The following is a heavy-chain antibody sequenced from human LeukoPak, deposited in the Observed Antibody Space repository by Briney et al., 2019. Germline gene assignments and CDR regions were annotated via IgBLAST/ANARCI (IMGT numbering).Heavy chain of an antibody. CDR3: TRDASVGATGGWFDP. V-gene: IGHV3-11*01. CDR1: GFSFSDYY. D-gene: IGHD1-26*01. CDR2: VSSSGAAV. J-gene: IGHJ5*02. Sequence: PGGSLRLSYAASGFSFSDYYMSWIRQSPGKGLEWLSYVSSSGAAVHYADSVKGRFTISRDNAKKSLYLQMDSLTAEDTALYYCTRDASVGATGGWFDPWGQGTLVTVSS.